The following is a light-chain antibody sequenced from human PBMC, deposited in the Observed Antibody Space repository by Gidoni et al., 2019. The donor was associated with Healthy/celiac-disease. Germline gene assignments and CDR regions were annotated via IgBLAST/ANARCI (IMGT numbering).Light chain of an antibody. Sequence: QSALTQPASVSGSPGQSLTISCTGTSSDIGGYNYVSWYQQHPGKAPKLMIYEVSNRPSGVSNRFSGSKSGNTASLTISGLQAEDEADYYCSSYTSGSTPVLFGGGTKLTVL. J-gene: IGLJ2*01. CDR3: SSYTSGSTPVL. CDR1: SSDIGGYNY. V-gene: IGLV2-14*01. CDR2: EVS.